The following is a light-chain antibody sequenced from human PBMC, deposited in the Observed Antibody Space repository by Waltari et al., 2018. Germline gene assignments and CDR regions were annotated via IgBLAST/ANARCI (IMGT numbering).Light chain of an antibody. J-gene: IGLJ3*02. CDR3: HSYDSSLSGWV. CDR1: ISTPRATSD. V-gene: IGLV1-40*01. Sequence: QSVLPQPPSVSGAPGQTVTISCSCSISTPRATSDASWYQLLPGKAPKFLISGDSNRPSGVPDRFSGSKSGTSASLAITGLQAEDEADYYCHSYDSSLSGWVFGGGTKLTVL. CDR2: GDS.